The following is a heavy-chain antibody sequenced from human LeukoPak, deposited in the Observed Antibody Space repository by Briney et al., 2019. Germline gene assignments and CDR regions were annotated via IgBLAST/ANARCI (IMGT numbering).Heavy chain of an antibody. CDR1: GFTFSSYA. CDR2: ISGSDGST. D-gene: IGHD6-6*01. V-gene: IGHV3-23*01. CDR3: AKDSSSPKTYYFDY. Sequence: GGSLRLSCAASGFTFSSYAMSWVRQAPGKGLEWVSAISGSDGSTNYADSVKGRFTISRDNSKNTLYLQMNSLRAEDTAVYYCAKDSSSPKTYYFDYWGQGTLVTVSS. J-gene: IGHJ4*02.